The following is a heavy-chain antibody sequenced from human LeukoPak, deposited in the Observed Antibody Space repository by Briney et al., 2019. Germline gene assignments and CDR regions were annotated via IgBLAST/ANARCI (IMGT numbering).Heavy chain of an antibody. CDR1: GASTDRRVSTNSYY. V-gene: IGHV4-61*05. J-gene: IGHJ4*02. Sequence: SETLSLTCTVSGASTDRRVSTNSYYWSWIRQFPGKGLEWIGNIYNIGSVTYKPSLRSRVTMSIDMSKKQLSLRLTSVTAADTAVYFCETNSSGSALDYWGQGILVTVSS. CDR3: ETNSSGSALDY. D-gene: IGHD3-22*01. CDR2: IYNIGSV.